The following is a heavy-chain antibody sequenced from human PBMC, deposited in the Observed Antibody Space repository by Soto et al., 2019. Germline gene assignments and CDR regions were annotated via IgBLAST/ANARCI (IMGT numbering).Heavy chain of an antibody. J-gene: IGHJ5*02. D-gene: IGHD2-15*01. CDR2: ISAYNGNT. Sequence: ASVKVSCKASGYTFTSYGISWVRQAPGQGLEWMGWISAYNGNTKYAQKLQGRVTMTTDTSTSTAYMELRSLRSDDTAVYYCARVSVYCSGGSCYSRWFDPWGQGTLVTVSS. CDR1: GYTFTSYG. CDR3: ARVSVYCSGGSCYSRWFDP. V-gene: IGHV1-18*01.